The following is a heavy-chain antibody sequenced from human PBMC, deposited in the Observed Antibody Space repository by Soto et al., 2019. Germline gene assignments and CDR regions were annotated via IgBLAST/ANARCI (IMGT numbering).Heavy chain of an antibody. CDR3: ARLHGYCISSSCHGHYAMDV. V-gene: IGHV4-39*01. D-gene: IGHD2-2*01. J-gene: IGHJ6*02. Sequence: PSETLSLTCTVSGDSIITNSSSWVWIRQPPGQGLEWIGLFYYSGSTHYNPSLKSRLTVSVDTSKNQFSLKVTSVTAADTAVYYCARLHGYCISSSCHGHYAMDVWGHGTTVTVSS. CDR1: GDSIITNSSS. CDR2: FYYSGST.